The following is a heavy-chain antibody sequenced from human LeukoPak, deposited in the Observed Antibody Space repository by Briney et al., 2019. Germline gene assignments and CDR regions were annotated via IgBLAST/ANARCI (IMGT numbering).Heavy chain of an antibody. D-gene: IGHD6-19*01. J-gene: IGHJ4*02. CDR2: ISGNVITT. Sequence: GGSLRLSCAASGFTFSKHVMTWVRQAPGQGLQWVSGISGNVITTYYADSVKGRFTISRDNSKNTLYLQMNSLRVEDTAVYYCARAGSGWYNSFDYWGQGTLVTVSS. CDR1: GFTFSKHV. V-gene: IGHV3-23*01. CDR3: ARAGSGWYNSFDY.